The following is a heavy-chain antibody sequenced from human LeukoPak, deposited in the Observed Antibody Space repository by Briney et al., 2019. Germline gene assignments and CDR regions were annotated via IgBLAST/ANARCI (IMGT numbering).Heavy chain of an antibody. CDR1: GYTFTSYG. CDR3: ARDLYPLVLTYYYDSSGYYYVPSFDY. J-gene: IGHJ4*02. V-gene: IGHV1-18*01. Sequence: ASVKVSCKASGYTFTSYGISWVRQAPGQGLEWMGWISAYNGNTNYAQKLQGRVTMTTDTSTSTAYMELRSLRSDDTAVYYCARDLYPLVLTYYYDSSGYYYVPSFDYWGQGTLVTVSS. CDR2: ISAYNGNT. D-gene: IGHD3-22*01.